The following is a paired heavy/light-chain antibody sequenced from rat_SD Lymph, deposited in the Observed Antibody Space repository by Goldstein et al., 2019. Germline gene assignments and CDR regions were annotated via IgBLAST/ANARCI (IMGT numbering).Light chain of an antibody. CDR1: EGVNSY. CDR2: KAS. CDR3: QQSWNDHT. J-gene: IGKJ2-1*01. V-gene: IGKV3S11*01. Sequence: DTVLTQSPALAVSPGERVSISCRASEGVNSYMHWYQQKPGQQPKLLIYKASNLASGVPARFSGSGSGTDFTLTIDPVEADDTATYFCQQSWNDHTFGAGTKLELK.
Heavy chain of an antibody. D-gene: IGHD1-6*01. CDR2: ICWEDSK. CDR1: GFSLSTSGIC. V-gene: IGHV8-17*01. CDR3: ARRGVYYGLFPFDY. Sequence: QVTLKESGPGILQPSQTLSLTCSFSGFSLSTSGICVSWIRQPSGKGLEWLATICWEDSKGYNPSLKNRLTISKDTSNNQAFLKITSVDTADTAIYYCARRGVYYGLFPFDYWGQGVMVTVSS. J-gene: IGHJ2*01.